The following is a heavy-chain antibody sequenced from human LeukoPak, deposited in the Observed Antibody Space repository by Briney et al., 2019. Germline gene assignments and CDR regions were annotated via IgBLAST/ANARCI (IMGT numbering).Heavy chain of an antibody. CDR3: ARLGYSSGNWFDP. D-gene: IGHD6-19*01. V-gene: IGHV4-39*01. CDR2: IHFRGST. J-gene: IGHJ5*02. Sequence: SQTLSLTCTVPGGSISSISYYLGRIRQPPGKGLEWLGGIHFRGSTYYSPSLKSRVPMSVDTSNNQFSLKLSSVTAADTAVYYCARLGYSSGNWFDPWGQGTLVSVSS. CDR1: GGSISSISYY.